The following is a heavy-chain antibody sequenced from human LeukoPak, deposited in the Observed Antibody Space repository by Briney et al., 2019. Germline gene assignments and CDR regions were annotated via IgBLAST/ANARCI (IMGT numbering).Heavy chain of an antibody. CDR1: GGSLTSSSYY. CDR2: IYYSGTT. CDR3: ARIVYDTMVRGVMRDNWFDP. D-gene: IGHD3-10*01. Sequence: SQTLSLTCTVSGGSLTSSSYYWGCIRHPPGKGLEWIGSIYYSGTTYYNPSLKSRVTISVDTSKNQFSLKLSSVTAADTAVYYCARIVYDTMVRGVMRDNWFDPWGQGTLVTVSS. J-gene: IGHJ5*02. V-gene: IGHV4-39*01.